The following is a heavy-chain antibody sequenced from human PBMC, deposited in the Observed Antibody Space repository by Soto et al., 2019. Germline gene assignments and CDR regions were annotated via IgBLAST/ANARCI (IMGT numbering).Heavy chain of an antibody. J-gene: IGHJ3*01. CDR1: GFTFSSYG. Sequence: QVQLVESGGGVVQPGRSLRLSCAASGFTFSSYGMHWVRQAPGKGLEWVAVISHDGSNKYYGDSVKGRFTISRDNSENTLYLQMNSPRVEDTAVYYCAKPYYGSGSYYPDAFDVWGQGTLVTVSS. CDR3: AKPYYGSGSYYPDAFDV. CDR2: ISHDGSNK. D-gene: IGHD3-10*01. V-gene: IGHV3-30*18.